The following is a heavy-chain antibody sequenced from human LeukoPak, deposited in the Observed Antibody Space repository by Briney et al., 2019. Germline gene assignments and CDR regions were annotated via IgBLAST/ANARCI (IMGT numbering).Heavy chain of an antibody. J-gene: IGHJ3*02. D-gene: IGHD3-3*01. CDR3: ASGGVVKGAAFDI. V-gene: IGHV1-69*13. CDR1: GGTFSSYA. CDR2: IIPIFGTA. Sequence: VASVKVSCKASGGTFSSYAISWVRQATGQGLEWMGGIIPIFGTANYAQKFQGRVTITADESTSTAYMELSSLRSEDTAVYYCASGGVVKGAAFDIWGQGTMVTVSS.